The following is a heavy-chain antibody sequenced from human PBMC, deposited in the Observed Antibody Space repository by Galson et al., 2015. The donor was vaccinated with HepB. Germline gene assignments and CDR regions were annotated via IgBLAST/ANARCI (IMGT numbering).Heavy chain of an antibody. CDR2: ISYDGSNK. V-gene: IGHV3-30*04. CDR3: ARGGGVTGVDY. CDR1: GFIFRSYV. J-gene: IGHJ4*02. Sequence: SLRLSCAASGFIFRSYVTHWVRQAPGKGLEWVAVISYDGSNKYYADSVKGRFTISRDNSKNTLYLQMNSLRPEDTAVYYCARGGGVTGVDYWGQGTLVTVSS. D-gene: IGHD3-9*01.